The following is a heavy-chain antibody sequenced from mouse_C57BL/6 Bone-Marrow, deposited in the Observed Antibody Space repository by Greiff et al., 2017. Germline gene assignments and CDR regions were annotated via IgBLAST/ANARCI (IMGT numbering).Heavy chain of an antibody. J-gene: IGHJ2*01. V-gene: IGHV10-1*01. CDR2: ISSKSNNYAT. CDR3: GGQGMVTLCDD. Sequence: DVKLVESGGGLVQPKGSLKLSCAASGFSFTTYAMNWVRQAPGKGLEWVARISSKSNNYATYYANSVKDSFTISRDASESMLYLQMNNLKSEATARYCCGGQGMVTLCDDWGKGTTLTVSS. CDR1: GFSFTTYA. D-gene: IGHD2-10*02.